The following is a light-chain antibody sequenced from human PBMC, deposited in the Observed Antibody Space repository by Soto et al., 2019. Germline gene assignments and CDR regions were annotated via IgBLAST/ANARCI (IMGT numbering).Light chain of an antibody. J-gene: IGLJ1*01. CDR2: STN. CDR1: SGSDSTSYY. CDR3: ELYKGSAYV. V-gene: IGLV8-61*01. Sequence: QAVVTQEPSFSVSPGGTVKLTCGLSSGSDSTSYYPSWYQQTPGQAPRTLIYSTNTRSSGVPDRFSGSILGNKAALTITGAQADDESDYYCELYKGSAYVFGTGTKLTVL.